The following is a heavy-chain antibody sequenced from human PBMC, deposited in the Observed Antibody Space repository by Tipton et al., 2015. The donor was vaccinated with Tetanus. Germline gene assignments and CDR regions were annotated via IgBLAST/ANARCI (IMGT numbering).Heavy chain of an antibody. J-gene: IGHJ4*02. CDR3: ARGVTMIVVVNYFDY. CDR2: INHSGST. CDR1: GDSISSHY. D-gene: IGHD3-22*01. V-gene: IGHV4-34*01. Sequence: LRLSCTVSGDSISSHYWNWIRQPPGKGLEWIGEINHSGSTKYNPSLKSRVTISVDTSGNLFSLKLSSVTAADTAVYYCARGVTMIVVVNYFDYWGQGILVTVSS.